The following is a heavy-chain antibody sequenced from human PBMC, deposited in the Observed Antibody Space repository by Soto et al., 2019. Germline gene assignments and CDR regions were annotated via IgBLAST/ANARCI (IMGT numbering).Heavy chain of an antibody. CDR3: AGPGIAAAGKGSDYYYYMDV. V-gene: IGHV1-3*01. Sequence: ASVKVSRQASGYTFTSYAMHWVRQAPGQRLEWMGWINAGNGNTKYSQKFQGRVTITRDTSASTAYMELSSLRSEDTAVYYCAGPGIAAAGKGSDYYYYMDVWGKGTTVTGSS. J-gene: IGHJ6*03. D-gene: IGHD6-13*01. CDR2: INAGNGNT. CDR1: GYTFTSYA.